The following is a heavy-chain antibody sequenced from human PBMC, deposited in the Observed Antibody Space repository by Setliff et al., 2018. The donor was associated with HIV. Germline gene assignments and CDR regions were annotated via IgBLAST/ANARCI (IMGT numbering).Heavy chain of an antibody. J-gene: IGHJ4*02. CDR3: ARCAAGPYCRNSFDS. D-gene: IGHD1-26*01. CDR2: IKHDGSAR. Sequence: GESLKISCAASGFSFSTHYVAWVRQAPGKGLEWVANIKHDGSARYYVASVMDRFTISRDNAKNSLVLQMNSLRDEDTALYYCARCAAGPYCRNSFDSWGRGTLVTV. V-gene: IGHV3-7*03. CDR1: GFSFSTHY.